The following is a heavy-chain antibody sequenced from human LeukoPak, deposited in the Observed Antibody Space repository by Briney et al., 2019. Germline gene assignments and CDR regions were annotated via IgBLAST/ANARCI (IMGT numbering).Heavy chain of an antibody. D-gene: IGHD3-22*01. Sequence: GGSLRLSCAASGFTFSSYAMHWVRRAPGKGLEWVAVISYDGSNKYYADSVKGRFTISRDNSKNTLYLQMNSLRAEDTAVYYCATLKGDSSGLGPVDYWGQGTLVTVSS. V-gene: IGHV3-30*01. CDR2: ISYDGSNK. CDR1: GFTFSSYA. J-gene: IGHJ4*02. CDR3: ATLKGDSSGLGPVDY.